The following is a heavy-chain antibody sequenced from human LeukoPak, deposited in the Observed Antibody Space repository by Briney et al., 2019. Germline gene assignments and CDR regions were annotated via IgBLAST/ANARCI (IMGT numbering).Heavy chain of an antibody. Sequence: GASVKVSCKASGYTFTSYVICWVRQAPGQGLDWMGWISAYNGNTNYAQKLQGRVTMTTDTSTSTAYMELRSLRSDDTAVYYCARDPSGYGPWHIWGQGTMVTVSS. CDR1: GYTFTSYV. CDR2: ISAYNGNT. D-gene: IGHD6-25*01. V-gene: IGHV1-18*01. CDR3: ARDPSGYGPWHI. J-gene: IGHJ3*02.